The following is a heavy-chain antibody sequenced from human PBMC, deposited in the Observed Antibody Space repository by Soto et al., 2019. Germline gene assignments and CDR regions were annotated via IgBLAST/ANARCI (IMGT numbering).Heavy chain of an antibody. V-gene: IGHV4-4*02. J-gene: IGHJ5*02. CDR3: SSRITDAPT. Sequence: QVQLQESGPGLVKPSGTLSLTCAVSGGSISSGWWTWVRQPPGKGLEWIGEILYSGTTNYNSSLNSRVTKSIDNSKKQFSLILSSVTAADTAVYYCSSRITDAPTWGQGTLVTVSS. CDR2: ILYSGTT. CDR1: GGSISSGW. D-gene: IGHD2-2*01.